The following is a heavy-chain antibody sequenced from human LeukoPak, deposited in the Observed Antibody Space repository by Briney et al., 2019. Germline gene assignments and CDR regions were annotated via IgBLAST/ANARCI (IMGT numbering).Heavy chain of an antibody. CDR2: VSGNGDST. CDR1: GFAVSSNY. CDR3: AKEISSSWFEH. V-gene: IGHV3-23*01. D-gene: IGHD6-13*01. J-gene: IGHJ5*02. Sequence: GGSLRLSCVASGFAVSSNYMNWVRQAPGKGLEWVSAVSGNGDSTYYAGSVKGRFTVSRDNSKNTLYLQMNGLRAEDTAVYYCAKEISSSWFEHWGQGTLVTVSS.